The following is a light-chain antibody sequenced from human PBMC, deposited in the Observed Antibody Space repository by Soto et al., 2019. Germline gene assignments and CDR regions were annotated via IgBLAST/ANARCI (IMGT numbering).Light chain of an antibody. V-gene: IGKV2D-29*01. CDR2: EVS. CDR3: MKSVQLPIT. Sequence: DVAMTQTPLSLSVTPGHPASISCRSTQSLLLGDGKTYLYLYLQKSGQPPQLLIYEVSNRFSGVPDRFSGSGSGTDFTLKISRVEAEDVGVYYCMKSVQLPITFGQGTRLEIK. J-gene: IGKJ5*01. CDR1: QSLLLGDGKTY.